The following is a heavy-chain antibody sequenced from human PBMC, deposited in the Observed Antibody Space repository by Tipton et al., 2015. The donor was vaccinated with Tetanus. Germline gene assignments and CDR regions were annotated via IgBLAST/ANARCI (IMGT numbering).Heavy chain of an antibody. Sequence: TLSLTCTVSGDSVSGYYWSWIRQPPGKGLEWVGYVYYTGDTNYNPSLKSRVTISMDRSENQISLKMTSVTAADTAVYYCARERINLYGVIIFRYFDLWGRGTLVTVSS. CDR1: GDSVSGYY. J-gene: IGHJ2*01. V-gene: IGHV4-59*02. CDR3: ARERINLYGVIIFRYFDL. D-gene: IGHD3-3*02. CDR2: VYYTGDT.